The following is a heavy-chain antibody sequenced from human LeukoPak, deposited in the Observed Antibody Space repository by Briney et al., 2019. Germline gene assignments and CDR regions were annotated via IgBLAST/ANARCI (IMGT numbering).Heavy chain of an antibody. D-gene: IGHD1-26*01. Sequence: PGGSLRLSCAAAGFSFGSYGMSWVRQAAGRGLEWVAGTSGSGYTTYYADSVKGRFTISRDNYKNTLYWQMIGLRAEDTAIYYCARDLFPIVGATRFYFAYWGQGTLVTVSS. J-gene: IGHJ4*02. CDR1: GFSFGSYG. CDR3: ARDLFPIVGATRFYFAY. V-gene: IGHV3-23*01. CDR2: TSGSGYTT.